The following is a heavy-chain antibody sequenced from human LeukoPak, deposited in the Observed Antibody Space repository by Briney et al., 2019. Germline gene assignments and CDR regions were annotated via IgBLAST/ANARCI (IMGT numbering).Heavy chain of an antibody. CDR2: MNPNSGNT. Sequence: ASVKVSCKASGYTFTSYDINWVRQATGQGLEWMGWMNPNSGNTGYAQKFQGRVTMTRNTPISTAYMELSSLRSEDTAVCYCARNSGSGSYYNSPDWFDPWGQGTLVTVSS. CDR3: ARNSGSGSYYNSPDWFDP. J-gene: IGHJ5*02. CDR1: GYTFTSYD. V-gene: IGHV1-8*01. D-gene: IGHD3-10*01.